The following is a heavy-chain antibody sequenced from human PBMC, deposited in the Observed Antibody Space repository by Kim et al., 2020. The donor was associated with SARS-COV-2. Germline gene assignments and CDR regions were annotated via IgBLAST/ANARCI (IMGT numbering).Heavy chain of an antibody. D-gene: IGHD3-10*01. CDR1: GFTFSNAW. Sequence: GGSLRLSCAASGFTFSNAWMSWVRQAPGKGLEWVGRIKSKTDGGTTDYAAPVKGRFTISRDDSKNTLYLQMNSLKTEDTAVYYCTTDSGYRPSLRKRDGSGSPSDWGQGTLVTVSS. CDR2: IKSKTDGGTT. J-gene: IGHJ4*02. V-gene: IGHV3-15*01. CDR3: TTDSGYRPSLRKRDGSGSPSD.